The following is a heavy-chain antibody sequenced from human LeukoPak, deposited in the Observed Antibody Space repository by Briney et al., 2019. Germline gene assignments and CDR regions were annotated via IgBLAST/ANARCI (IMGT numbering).Heavy chain of an antibody. CDR1: GFTFSIYW. J-gene: IGHJ6*02. V-gene: IGHV3-74*01. CDR2: INSDGSST. Sequence: GGSLRLSCAASGFTFSIYWMHWVRQAPGKGLVWVSRINSDGSSTSYADSVKGRFTISRDNAKNTLYLQMNSLRAEDTAVYYCARAPALRGMDVWGQGTTVTVSS. CDR3: ARAPALRGMDV.